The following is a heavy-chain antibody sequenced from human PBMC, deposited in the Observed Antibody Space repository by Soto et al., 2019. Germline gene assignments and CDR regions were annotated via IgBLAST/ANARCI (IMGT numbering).Heavy chain of an antibody. CDR1: GGTFSSYA. CDR3: ARDQVVAATQGYFDY. Sequence: ASVKVSCKASGGTFSSYAISWVRQAPGQGLEWMGGIIPIFGTANYAQKFQGRVTITADESTSTAYMELSSLRSEDTAVYYCARDQVVAATQGYFDYWGQGTLVTVSS. J-gene: IGHJ4*02. D-gene: IGHD2-15*01. V-gene: IGHV1-69*13. CDR2: IIPIFGTA.